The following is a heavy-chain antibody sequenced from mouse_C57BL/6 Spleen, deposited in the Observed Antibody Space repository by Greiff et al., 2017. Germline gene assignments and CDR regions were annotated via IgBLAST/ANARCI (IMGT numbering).Heavy chain of an antibody. D-gene: IGHD3-3*01. CDR2: IYPGDGDT. CDR1: GYAFSSYW. V-gene: IGHV1-80*01. J-gene: IGHJ4*01. CDR3: ARGDALYAMDY. Sequence: VKLMESGAELVKPGASVKISCKASGYAFSSYWMNWVKQRPGKGLEWIGQIYPGDGDTNYNGKFKGKATLTADKSSSTAYMQLSSLTSEDSAVYFCARGDALYAMDYWGQGTSVTVSS.